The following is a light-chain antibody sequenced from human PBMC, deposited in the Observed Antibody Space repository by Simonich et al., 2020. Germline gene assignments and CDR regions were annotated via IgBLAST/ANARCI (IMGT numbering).Light chain of an antibody. V-gene: IGKV2-29*03. Sequence: DIVMTQTPLSLSVTPGQPASLSCKSSQSLLHSDGRTYLYWYLQKPGQSPQRLIYEVSHRVAGVPDRFSGSGSGTDFTLKISRVEAEDVGVYYCMQGIHLPYTFGQGTKLEIK. CDR2: EVS. CDR3: MQGIHLPYT. CDR1: QSLLHSDGRTY. J-gene: IGKJ2*01.